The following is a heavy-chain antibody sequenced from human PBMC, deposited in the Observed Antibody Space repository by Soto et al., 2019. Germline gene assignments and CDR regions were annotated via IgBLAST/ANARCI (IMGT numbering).Heavy chain of an antibody. J-gene: IGHJ4*02. CDR1: GFTFSTYN. V-gene: IGHV3-21*04. D-gene: IGHD1-26*01. CDR2: ISGSSTHM. Sequence: PVGSLRHSCAASGFTFSTYNMNWVRQAPGKGLEWVSSISGSSTHMWYADSFKGRVTISRDNAKNSLYLQINSLRAEDTAVYYCAKRISSGSYYDYWGQGTLVTVSS. CDR3: AKRISSGSYYDY.